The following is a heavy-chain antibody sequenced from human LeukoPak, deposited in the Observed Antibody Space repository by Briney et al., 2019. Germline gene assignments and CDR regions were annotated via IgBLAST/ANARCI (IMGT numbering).Heavy chain of an antibody. Sequence: GGSLRLSCAASGFTFSSYAMSWVRQAPGKGLEWVSAISGSGGSTYYADSVKGRFTISRDNSKNTLYLQMNSLRAEDTAVYYCAKGGILGRITMIVVDDAFDIWGQGTMVTVSS. J-gene: IGHJ3*02. CDR1: GFTFSSYA. V-gene: IGHV3-23*01. CDR3: AKGGILGRITMIVVDDAFDI. D-gene: IGHD3-22*01. CDR2: ISGSGGST.